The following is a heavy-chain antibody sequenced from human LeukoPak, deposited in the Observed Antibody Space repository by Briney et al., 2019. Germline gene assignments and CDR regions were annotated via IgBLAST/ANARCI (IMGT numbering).Heavy chain of an antibody. D-gene: IGHD3-3*01. J-gene: IGHJ6*04. CDR2: IYYSGST. CDR1: GGSISSSSYY. CDR3: ARIDFWMGMDV. V-gene: IGHV4-39*07. Sequence: PSETLSLTCTVSGGSISSSSYYRGWIRQPPGKGLEWIGSIYYSGSTYYNPSLKSRVTISVDTSKNQFSLKLSSVTAADTAVYYCARIDFWMGMDVWGKGTTVTVSS.